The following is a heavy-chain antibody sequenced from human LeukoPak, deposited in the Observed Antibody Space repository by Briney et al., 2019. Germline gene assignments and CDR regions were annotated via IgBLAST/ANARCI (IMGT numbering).Heavy chain of an antibody. D-gene: IGHD5-18*01. CDR3: ARDRGYFY. J-gene: IGHJ4*02. V-gene: IGHV3-64*01. CDR1: GFTFSSYA. Sequence: PGGSLRLSCAASGFTFSSYAMHWVRQAPGKRLEYVSAISSNGGSTYYANSVKGRFTISRDNSKNTLYLQMGSLRAEDMAVYYCARDRGYFYWGQGTLVTVSS. CDR2: ISSNGGST.